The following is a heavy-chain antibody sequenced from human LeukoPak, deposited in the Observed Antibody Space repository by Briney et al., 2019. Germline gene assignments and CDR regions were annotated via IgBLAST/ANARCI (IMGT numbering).Heavy chain of an antibody. J-gene: IGHJ4*02. CDR3: ARVTSSGIAPDY. CDR1: GFTFSSYA. V-gene: IGHV3-23*01. Sequence: GGSLRLSCAASGFTFSSYAMSWVRQAPGKGLEWVSAISGSGGSTYYADSVKGRFTISRDNSKNTLYLQMNSLRAEDTAVYYCARVTSSGIAPDYWGQGTLVTVSS. CDR2: ISGSGGST. D-gene: IGHD6-13*01.